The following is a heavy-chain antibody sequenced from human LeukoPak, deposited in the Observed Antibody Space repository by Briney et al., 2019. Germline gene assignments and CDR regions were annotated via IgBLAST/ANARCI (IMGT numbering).Heavy chain of an antibody. CDR2: INPNSGGT. CDR3: AVHVDTAMEFDY. V-gene: IGHV1-2*02. D-gene: IGHD5-18*01. Sequence: ASVKVACKASGDTFTGYYMHWVRQAPGQGLEWMGWINPNSGGTNYAQKFQGRVTMTRDTSISTAYMELSRLRSDDTAVYYCAVHVDTAMEFDYWGQGTLVTVSS. CDR1: GDTFTGYY. J-gene: IGHJ4*02.